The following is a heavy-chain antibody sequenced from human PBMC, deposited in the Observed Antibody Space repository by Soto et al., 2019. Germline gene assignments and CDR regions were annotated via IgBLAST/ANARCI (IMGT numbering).Heavy chain of an antibody. D-gene: IGHD2-15*01. CDR1: GGSISSGGYY. CDR2: IYYSGST. Sequence: PSETLSLTCTVSGGSISSGGYYWSWIRQHPGKGLEWIGYIYYSGSTYYNPSLKSRVTISVDTSKNQFSLKLSSVTAADTAVYYCARARAAEDSNWFDPWGQGTLVTVS. V-gene: IGHV4-31*03. J-gene: IGHJ5*02. CDR3: ARARAAEDSNWFDP.